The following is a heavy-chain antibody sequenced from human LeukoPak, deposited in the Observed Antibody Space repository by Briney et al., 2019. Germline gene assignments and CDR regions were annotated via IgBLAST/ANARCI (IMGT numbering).Heavy chain of an antibody. D-gene: IGHD6-19*01. V-gene: IGHV3-30*18. J-gene: IGHJ6*02. Sequence: GGSLSLSCPASGFTFSSYGLHWVGQAPGKGLAGVAVISYDGSNKSYADSVKARFTISRDNSKNTLYLQMNSLRAEDTAVYYCAKVSSGWYFGYGMDVWGQGTTVTVSS. CDR3: AKVSSGWYFGYGMDV. CDR1: GFTFSSYG. CDR2: ISYDGSNK.